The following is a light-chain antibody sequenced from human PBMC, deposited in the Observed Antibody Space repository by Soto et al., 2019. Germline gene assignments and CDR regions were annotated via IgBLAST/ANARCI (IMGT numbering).Light chain of an antibody. V-gene: IGKV3-20*01. CDR1: QSINNRY. J-gene: IGKJ3*01. CDR2: GAS. CDR3: QQFGSSPGFT. Sequence: EIVLTQSPGTLSLSPGERATLSCRASQSINNRYLAWYQQKPGQAPRLLIYGASSRATGIPDRFSGSGSGTDFPLNISRLEPEELAVYYCQQFGSSPGFTFGPGTKVDMK.